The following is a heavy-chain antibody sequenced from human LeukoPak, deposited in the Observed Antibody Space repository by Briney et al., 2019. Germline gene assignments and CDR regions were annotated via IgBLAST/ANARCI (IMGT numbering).Heavy chain of an antibody. D-gene: IGHD5-12*01. CDR2: INPDGSST. CDR1: RFTFSNYS. V-gene: IGHV3-74*01. Sequence: GSLRLSCAASRFTFSNYSMHWVRHAPGKGRVWVSRINPDGSSTTYADSVKGRFTISRDNAKNTLSLQMNSLRAEDTAAYFCVSALFDYNANDFWGEGSLVSVCS. CDR3: VSALFDYNANDF. J-gene: IGHJ4*02.